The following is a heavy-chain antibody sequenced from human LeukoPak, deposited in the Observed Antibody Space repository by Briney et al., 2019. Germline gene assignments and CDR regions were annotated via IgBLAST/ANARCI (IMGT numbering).Heavy chain of an antibody. V-gene: IGHV3-43D*03. CDR3: VKDKFGGSGSYYFDH. Sequence: PGGSLRLSCAVSGLTFDDYAMHWVRQPPGKGLEWVSLTSWDGGRTSYADSVKGRFAISRDNSKNSLYLQMNSLRPEDTALYYCVKDKFGGSGSYYFDHWGQGTLVTVSS. D-gene: IGHD3-10*01. CDR1: GLTFDDYA. J-gene: IGHJ4*02. CDR2: TSWDGGRT.